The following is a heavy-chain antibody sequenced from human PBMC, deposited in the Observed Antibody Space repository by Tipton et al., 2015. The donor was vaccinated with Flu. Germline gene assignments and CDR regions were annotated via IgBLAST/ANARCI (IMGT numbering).Heavy chain of an antibody. CDR3: ATTRLFSERFFPVDAFDI. V-gene: IGHV5-51*01. J-gene: IGHJ3*02. CDR2: IYPGDSDT. D-gene: IGHD3-3*01. CDR1: GDSFTTYW. Sequence: QLVQSGAEVKKSGESLKISCKGSGDSFTTYWIAWVRQMPGKGLEWMGIIYPGDSDTRYSPSFQGHVTISADRSISTAYLPWSSLQASDTAMSFCATTRLFSERFFPVDAFDIWGQGTMVTVSS.